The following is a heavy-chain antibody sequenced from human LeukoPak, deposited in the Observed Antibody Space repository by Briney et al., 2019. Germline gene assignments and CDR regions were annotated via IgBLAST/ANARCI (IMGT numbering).Heavy chain of an antibody. J-gene: IGHJ3*02. V-gene: IGHV3-23*01. CDR3: AKGRNGDNVAEASDI. CDR1: GFTFSTYA. CDR2: ISTSGGRT. D-gene: IGHD4-17*01. Sequence: GGSLRLSCAASGFTFSTYAVNWVRQAPGKGLEWVSAISTSGGRTYYADSVKGRFTISRDNSKNTLHLQMNRLRGEDTAVYYCAKGRNGDNVAEASDIWGQGTMVTVSS.